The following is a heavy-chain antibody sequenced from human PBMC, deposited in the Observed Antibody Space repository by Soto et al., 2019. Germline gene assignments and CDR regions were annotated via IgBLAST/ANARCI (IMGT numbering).Heavy chain of an antibody. Sequence: SETLSLTCAVSGGSISSGGYSWSWIRQPPGKGLECIGYIYHSGSTYYNPSLKSRVTISVDTSKNQFSLKLTSVTAADTAVYYCARDKITGLFDYWGQGTQVTVSS. V-gene: IGHV4-30-2*01. CDR3: ARDKITGLFDY. CDR2: IYHSGST. D-gene: IGHD2-8*02. CDR1: GGSISSGGYS. J-gene: IGHJ4*02.